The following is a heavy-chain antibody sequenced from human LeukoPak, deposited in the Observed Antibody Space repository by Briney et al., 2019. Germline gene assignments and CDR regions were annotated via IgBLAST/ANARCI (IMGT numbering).Heavy chain of an antibody. Sequence: SETLSITCAVSGGSFSVYYWSWLRHPPLKWLPWIGAFSHSGSTNYNPSLKSRVTISVDTSKNQFSLKLSPVTAADTAVYYCASGLYGSGRYYYYYYGMDVWGQGTTVTVSS. J-gene: IGHJ6*02. CDR2: FSHSGST. V-gene: IGHV4-34*01. CDR1: GGSFSVYY. CDR3: ASGLYGSGRYYYYYYGMDV. D-gene: IGHD3-10*01.